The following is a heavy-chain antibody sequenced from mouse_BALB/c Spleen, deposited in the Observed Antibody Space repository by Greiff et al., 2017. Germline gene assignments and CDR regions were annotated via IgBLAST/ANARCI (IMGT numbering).Heavy chain of an antibody. CDR2: IWAGGST. D-gene: IGHD2-1*01. V-gene: IGHV2-9*02. CDR3: ARVLYGNYVAYAMDY. J-gene: IGHJ4*01. Sequence: QVQLQQSGPGLVAPSQSLSITCTVSGFSLTSYGVHWVRQPPGKGLEWLGVIWAGGSTNYNSALMSRLSISKDNSKSQVFLKMNSLQTDDTAMYYCARVLYGNYVAYAMDYWGQGTSVTVSS. CDR1: GFSLTSYG.